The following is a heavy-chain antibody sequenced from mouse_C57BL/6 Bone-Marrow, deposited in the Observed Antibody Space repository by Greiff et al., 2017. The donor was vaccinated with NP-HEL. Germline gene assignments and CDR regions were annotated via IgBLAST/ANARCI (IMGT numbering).Heavy chain of an antibody. Sequence: QVQLQQSGAELARPGASVKLSCKASGYTFTSYGISWVKQRTGQGLEWIGEIYPRSGNTYYNEKFKGKAALTADKCSSTAYMELRSLTSEDSAVYICARNYYNYNKDGYYAMDYWGQGTSVTVSS. CDR2: IYPRSGNT. V-gene: IGHV1-81*01. D-gene: IGHD2-12*01. CDR1: GYTFTSYG. CDR3: ARNYYNYNKDGYYAMDY. J-gene: IGHJ4*01.